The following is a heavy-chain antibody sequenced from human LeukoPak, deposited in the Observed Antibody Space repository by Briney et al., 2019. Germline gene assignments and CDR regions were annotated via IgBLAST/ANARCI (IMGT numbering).Heavy chain of an antibody. CDR2: INPNSGGT. Sequence: GASVKVSCKASGYTFTGYYMHWVRQAPGQGLEWMGWINPNSGGTNYAQKFQGRVTMTRDTSISTAYMELSRLRSDDTAVYYCAREYYYDSSGYPLHYWGQGTLVTVSS. V-gene: IGHV1-2*02. CDR3: AREYYYDSSGYPLHY. CDR1: GYTFTGYY. J-gene: IGHJ4*02. D-gene: IGHD3-22*01.